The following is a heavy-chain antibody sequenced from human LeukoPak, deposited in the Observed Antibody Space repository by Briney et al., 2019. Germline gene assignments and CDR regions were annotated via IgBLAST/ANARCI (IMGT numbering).Heavy chain of an antibody. CDR1: GGSFSGSY. CDR3: ARRAYYYYGMDV. CDR2: INHSGST. J-gene: IGHJ6*02. V-gene: IGHV4-34*01. Sequence: SETLSLTCAVYGGSFSGSYWSWIRQPPGKGLEWIGEINHSGSTNYIPSLKSRVTISVDTSKNQFSLELSSVTAADTAVYYCARRAYYYYGMDVWGQGTTVTVSS.